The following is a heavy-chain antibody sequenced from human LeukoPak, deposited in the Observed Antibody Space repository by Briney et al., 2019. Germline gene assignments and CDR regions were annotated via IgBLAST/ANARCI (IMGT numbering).Heavy chain of an antibody. Sequence: GGSLRLSCAASGLTFSSYSMDWVRQAPGKGPEWVSYISTTGTNTHYADSVKGRFTISRDNAKNSVDLHLSSLRAEDTAVYYCTRDLSMIFGGVNFDSWGQGTLVTVSS. CDR3: TRDLSMIFGGVNFDS. V-gene: IGHV3-48*01. CDR1: GLTFSSYS. D-gene: IGHD3-16*01. J-gene: IGHJ4*02. CDR2: ISTTGTNT.